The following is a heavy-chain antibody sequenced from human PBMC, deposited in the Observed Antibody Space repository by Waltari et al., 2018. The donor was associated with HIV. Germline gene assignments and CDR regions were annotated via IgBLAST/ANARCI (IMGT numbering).Heavy chain of an antibody. Sequence: EVRLVESGGGLVQPGESLRLSCVASGFTFSNYWMSWVRQAPGKGLEWVANKGQDGSEEYYVDSMKGRFTISRANSKNSLFLHMSDLRVEDTAVYYCARGAIYSSGPYDAFDIWGRGTKVTVSS. CDR2: KGQDGSEE. D-gene: IGHD3-22*01. J-gene: IGHJ3*02. V-gene: IGHV3-7*01. CDR1: GFTFSNYW. CDR3: ARGAIYSSGPYDAFDI.